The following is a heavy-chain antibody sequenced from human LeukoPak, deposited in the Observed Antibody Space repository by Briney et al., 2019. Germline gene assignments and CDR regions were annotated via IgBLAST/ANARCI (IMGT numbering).Heavy chain of an antibody. CDR2: IRYDGSNK. D-gene: IGHD6-19*01. Sequence: PGGSLRLSCAASGFTFSGYGMHWVRQAPGKGLEWVAFIRYDGSNKYYADSVKGRFTISRDNSKNTLYLQMNSLRAEDTAVYYCAKGRAPRIAVAGAQVPLRYWGQGTLVTVSS. CDR3: AKGRAPRIAVAGAQVPLRY. V-gene: IGHV3-30*02. CDR1: GFTFSGYG. J-gene: IGHJ4*02.